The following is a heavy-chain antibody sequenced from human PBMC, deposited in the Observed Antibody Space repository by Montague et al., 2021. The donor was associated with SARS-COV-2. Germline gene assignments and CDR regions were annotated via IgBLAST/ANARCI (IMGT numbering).Heavy chain of an antibody. Sequence: SLRLSCAASGFTFSSYAMHWVRQAPGKGLEWVAVISYDGSNTYYADSVKGRFTISRDNSKNTLYLQMNSLRAEDTAVYYCARASQPNYYGSGSGHYYYYGRYVGGQGAKVT. CDR1: GFTFSSYA. V-gene: IGHV3-30-3*01. D-gene: IGHD3-10*01. J-gene: IGHJ6*02. CDR3: ARASQPNYYGSGSGHYYYYGRYV. CDR2: ISYDGSNT.